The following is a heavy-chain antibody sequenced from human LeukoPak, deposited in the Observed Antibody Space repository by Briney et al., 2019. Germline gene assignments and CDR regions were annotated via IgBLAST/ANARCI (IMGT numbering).Heavy chain of an antibody. V-gene: IGHV4-39*02. CDR2: IFRTGST. CDR1: DGSIDSSSYY. D-gene: IGHD2-8*02. Sequence: SETLSLTCAVSDGSIDSSSYYWGWIRQPSGKGLEWIGSIFRTGSTYYSASLKSRVSISVDTSKNHIALKLTSVTAPDTAVYYCARQFRVSLVASYYFDHWGQGALVTVSS. J-gene: IGHJ4*02. CDR3: ARQFRVSLVASYYFDH.